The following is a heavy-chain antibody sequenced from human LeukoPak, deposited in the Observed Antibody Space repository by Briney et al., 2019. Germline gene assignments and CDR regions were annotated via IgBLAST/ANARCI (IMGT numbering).Heavy chain of an antibody. V-gene: IGHV3-53*01. CDR2: IYSGGST. D-gene: IGHD3-22*01. CDR1: GFTVSSNY. J-gene: IGHJ4*02. Sequence: GGSLRLSCAASGFTVSSNYMSWVRQAPGKGLEWVSVIYSGGSTYYADSVKGRFTISRDNSKNTLYLQMNSLRAEDTAVYYCARETRYYDSSGHHAAFDYWGQGTLVTVSS. CDR3: ARETRYYDSSGHHAAFDY.